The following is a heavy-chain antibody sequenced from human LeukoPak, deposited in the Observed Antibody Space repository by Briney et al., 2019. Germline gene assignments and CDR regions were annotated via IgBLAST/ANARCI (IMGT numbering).Heavy chain of an antibody. CDR3: ATMLRSYGMDV. Sequence: ASVKVSCKASGRTFTSYAISWVRQAPGQGLEWMGRIIPILGIANYAQKFQGRVTITADKSTSTAYMELSSLRSEDTAVYYCATMLRSYGMDVWGQGTTVTVSS. J-gene: IGHJ6*02. V-gene: IGHV1-69*04. CDR2: IIPILGIA. D-gene: IGHD2-8*01. CDR1: GRTFTSYA.